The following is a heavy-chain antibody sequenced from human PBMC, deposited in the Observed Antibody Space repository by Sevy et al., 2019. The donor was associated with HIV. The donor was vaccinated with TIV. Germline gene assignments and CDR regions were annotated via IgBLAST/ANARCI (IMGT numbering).Heavy chain of an antibody. D-gene: IGHD5-18*01. Sequence: GGSLRLSCEASGFTFEDYAIHWVRQAPGKGLEWVSALSSDSKIASHAESVKGRFTISRDNVKKSLYLQMNSLRVEDTALYYCAKDSSYNAGRGMDVWGQGTTVTVSS. CDR3: AKDSSYNAGRGMDV. V-gene: IGHV3-9*01. CDR1: GFTFEDYA. J-gene: IGHJ6*02. CDR2: LSSDSKIA.